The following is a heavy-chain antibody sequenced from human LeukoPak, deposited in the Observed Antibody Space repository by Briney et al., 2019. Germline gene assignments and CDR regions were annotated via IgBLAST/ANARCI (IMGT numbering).Heavy chain of an antibody. CDR3: MLPPWAAGGP. D-gene: IGHD6-13*01. J-gene: IGHJ5*02. CDR1: GFTFDDYG. CDR2: INWNGGST. Sequence: GGSLRLSCAASGFTFDDYGMSWVRQAPGKGLEWVSGINWNGGSTGYADSVKGRFTISRDNSKNTLYLQMNSLRPEDTAVYYCMLPPWAAGGPWGQETLVTVSA. V-gene: IGHV3-20*04.